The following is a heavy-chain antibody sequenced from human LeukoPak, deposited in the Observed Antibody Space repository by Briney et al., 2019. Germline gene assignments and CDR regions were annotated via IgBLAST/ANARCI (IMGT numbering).Heavy chain of an antibody. V-gene: IGHV3-53*01. J-gene: IGHJ4*02. CDR1: GFTVSSNY. CDR2: IYSGGST. Sequence: GGSLRLSCAASGFTVSSNYMSWVRQAPGKGLEWVSVIYSGGSTYYADSVKGRFTISRDNSKNTLYLQMNSLRAEDTAVYYCAITMGGDIYFDYWGQGTLVTVSS. CDR3: AITMGGDIYFDY. D-gene: IGHD2-15*01.